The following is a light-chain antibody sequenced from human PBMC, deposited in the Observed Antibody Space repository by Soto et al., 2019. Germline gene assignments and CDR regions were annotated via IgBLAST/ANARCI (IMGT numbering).Light chain of an antibody. J-gene: IGLJ1*01. CDR1: SSDVGTYNY. V-gene: IGLV2-14*01. CDR2: EVS. Sequence: QSVLTQPASVSGSPGQSITISCTGTSSDVGTYNYVSWYQHHPGKAPKLIIYEVSNRPSGVSNRFSSSKSGSTASLTISGLQAEDEADYHCTSYTRDTALVFGTGTKVTVL. CDR3: TSYTRDTALV.